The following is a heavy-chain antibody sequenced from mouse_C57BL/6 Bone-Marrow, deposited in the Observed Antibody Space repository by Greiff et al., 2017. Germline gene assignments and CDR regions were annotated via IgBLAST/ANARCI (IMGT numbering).Heavy chain of an antibody. CDR3: AICDGYYVRYFDV. V-gene: IGHV1-74*01. D-gene: IGHD2-3*01. Sequence: QVQLQQPGAELVKPGASVKVSCKASGYTFTSYWMHWVKQRPGQGLEWIGRIHPSDSDTNYNQKFKGKATLTVDKSSSTAYMQLSSLTSEDSAVYYWAICDGYYVRYFDVWGTGTTVTVSS. J-gene: IGHJ1*03. CDR1: GYTFTSYW. CDR2: IHPSDSDT.